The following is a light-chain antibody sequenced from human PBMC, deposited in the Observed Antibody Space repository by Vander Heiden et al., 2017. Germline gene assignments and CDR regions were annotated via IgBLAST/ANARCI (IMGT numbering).Light chain of an antibody. CDR2: AAS. V-gene: IGKV1-12*01. J-gene: IGKJ4*01. CDR1: QGISSW. Sequence: DSQMTQSPSSVSAPVGDTVLITCRASQGISSWLAWYQQKPGKAPKLLIYAASSFQSGVPSRFGSSGSGTVFTLTISLLQPEYFATYYCQQANSFPLTFGGGTKVEIK. CDR3: QQANSFPLT.